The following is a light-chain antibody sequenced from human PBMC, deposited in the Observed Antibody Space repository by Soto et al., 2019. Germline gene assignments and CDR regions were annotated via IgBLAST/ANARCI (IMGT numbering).Light chain of an antibody. CDR3: QAWDSSTAF. J-gene: IGLJ1*01. Sequence: SYELTQPPSVSVSPGQTASITCSGDKLGDKYACWYQQKPGQSPVLVIYQDSKRPSGIPERFSGSNSGNTATLTISGTQAMVEADYYCQAWDSSTAFFGTGTKLTVL. CDR1: KLGDKY. CDR2: QDS. V-gene: IGLV3-1*01.